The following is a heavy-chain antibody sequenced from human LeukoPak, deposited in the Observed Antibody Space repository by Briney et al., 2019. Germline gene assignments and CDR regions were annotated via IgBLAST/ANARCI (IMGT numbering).Heavy chain of an antibody. CDR1: GYSFTSYW. Sequence: GESLKISCKGSGYSFTSYWIGWVRQMPGKGLEWMGIIYPGDSDTRYSPSFQGQVTISADKSISTAYLQWSSLKASGTAMYYCARHKAVRDGYNFSSLGAFDIWGQGTMVTVSS. CDR3: ARHKAVRDGYNFSSLGAFDI. J-gene: IGHJ3*02. D-gene: IGHD5-24*01. CDR2: IYPGDSDT. V-gene: IGHV5-51*01.